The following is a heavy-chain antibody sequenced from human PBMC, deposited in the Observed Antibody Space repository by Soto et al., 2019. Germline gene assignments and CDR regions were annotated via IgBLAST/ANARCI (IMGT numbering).Heavy chain of an antibody. V-gene: IGHV3-23*01. J-gene: IGHJ6*02. CDR1: GFTFSSYA. Sequence: VGSLRLSCAASGFTFSSYAMTWVRQARGKGLEWVSAISGSGGSTYYVDSVKGRFTISRDNSKNTLYLQMNSLRAEDTAVYHCTKHLSSSWYYGLDVWGQGNTVTVSS. D-gene: IGHD6-13*01. CDR3: TKHLSSSWYYGLDV. CDR2: ISGSGGST.